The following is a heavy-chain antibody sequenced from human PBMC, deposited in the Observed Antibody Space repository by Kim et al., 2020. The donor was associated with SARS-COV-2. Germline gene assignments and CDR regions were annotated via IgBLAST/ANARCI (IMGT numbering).Heavy chain of an antibody. Sequence: GGSLRLSCAASGFTFTYYWMHWVRQAPGKGLVWVSHVDSDGRTTSYADSVKGRFTISRDNAKNTVYVQMNSLRAEDTAVYYCARGGVGSFDLCGRGTLVT. CDR2: VDSDGRTT. J-gene: IGHJ2*01. CDR3: ARGGVGSFDL. D-gene: IGHD3-10*01. V-gene: IGHV3-74*01. CDR1: GFTFTYYW.